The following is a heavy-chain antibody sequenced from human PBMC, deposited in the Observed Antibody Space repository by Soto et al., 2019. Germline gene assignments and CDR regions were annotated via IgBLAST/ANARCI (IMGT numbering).Heavy chain of an antibody. J-gene: IGHJ6*02. V-gene: IGHV1-69*01. D-gene: IGHD3-10*01. CDR1: GGTFSSYA. CDR2: IIPIFGTA. CDR3: ASTYYYGSGTLPNYYYGMDV. Sequence: QVQLVQSGAEVKKPGSSVKVSCKASGGTFSSYAISWVRQAPGQGLEWMGGIIPIFGTANYAQKFQGRVTIPADESTSTAYMELSSLRSEDTAVYYCASTYYYGSGTLPNYYYGMDVWGQGTTVTVSS.